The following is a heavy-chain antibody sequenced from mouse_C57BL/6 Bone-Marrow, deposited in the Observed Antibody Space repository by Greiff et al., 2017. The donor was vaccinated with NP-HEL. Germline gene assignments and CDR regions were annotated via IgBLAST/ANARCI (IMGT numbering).Heavy chain of an antibody. CDR1: GYSITSGYY. CDR2: ISYDGSN. V-gene: IGHV3-6*01. CDR3: ARGVYGSSPFAY. D-gene: IGHD1-1*01. Sequence: EVQLQESGPGLVKPSQSLSLTCSVTGYSITSGYYWNWIRQFPGNKLEWMGYISYDGSNNYNPSLNNRISITRDTSKNQFFLKLNSVTTEDTATYYCARGVYGSSPFAYWGQGTLVTVSA. J-gene: IGHJ3*01.